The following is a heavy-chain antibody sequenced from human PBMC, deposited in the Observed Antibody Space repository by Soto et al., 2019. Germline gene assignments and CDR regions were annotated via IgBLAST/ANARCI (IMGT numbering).Heavy chain of an antibody. J-gene: IGHJ4*02. V-gene: IGHV4-4*02. CDR3: ARVARRGPSIVGATSPPPFDY. Sequence: SETLSLTCAVSDVSISSSNLWVSVRKPPGKGLEWIGEIYHSGSTNYNPSLKSRVTISLDKSKNQFSLKLSSVTAADTAVYYCARVARRGPSIVGATSPPPFDYRGQGTLVTVSS. D-gene: IGHD1-26*01. CDR1: DVSISSSNL. CDR2: IYHSGST.